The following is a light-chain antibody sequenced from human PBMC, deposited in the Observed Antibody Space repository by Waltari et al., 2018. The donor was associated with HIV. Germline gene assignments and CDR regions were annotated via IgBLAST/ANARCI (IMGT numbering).Light chain of an antibody. V-gene: IGLV1-47*01. J-gene: IGLJ3*02. CDR3: AAWDDSLSGLHWV. CDR1: SSHIGSKY. CDR2: TNN. Sequence: QSVLTQLPSASGTPGQRVPIYCTGSSSHIGSKYAYCYQPLPGPATNLLIHTNNQRPSGVPDRFSGSKSGTSASLAISGLRSEDEADYYCAAWDDSLSGLHWVFGGGTKLTVL.